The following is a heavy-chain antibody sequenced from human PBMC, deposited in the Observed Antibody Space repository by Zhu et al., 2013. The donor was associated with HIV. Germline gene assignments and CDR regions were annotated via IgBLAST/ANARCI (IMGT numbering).Heavy chain of an antibody. CDR3: ARELNDYGGKKFDY. D-gene: IGHD4-17*01. Sequence: QVQLQESGPGLVKPSETLSLTCTVSGGSISSGDYYWSWIRQPPGKGLEWIGYIYYSGSTYYNPSLKSRVTISVDTSKNQFSLKLSSVTAADTAVYYCARELNDYGGKKFDYWGQGTLVTGLL. CDR1: GGSISSGDYY. J-gene: IGHJ4*02. CDR2: IYYSGST. V-gene: IGHV4-30-4*01.